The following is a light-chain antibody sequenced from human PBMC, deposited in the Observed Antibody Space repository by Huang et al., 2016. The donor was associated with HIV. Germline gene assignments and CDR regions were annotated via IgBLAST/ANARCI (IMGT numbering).Light chain of an antibody. Sequence: DIIMTQSPDSLAVSLGERATLNCRSSQSVYSSSTSKDYMAWFQQKPGQPPSLLLFWASTREARVPDRFSGSGSGTHFTLTIANLEAEDAAIYYCQQYYSSPQTFGQGTRVEVK. CDR3: QQYYSSPQT. V-gene: IGKV4-1*01. J-gene: IGKJ1*01. CDR1: QSVYSSSTSKDY. CDR2: WAS.